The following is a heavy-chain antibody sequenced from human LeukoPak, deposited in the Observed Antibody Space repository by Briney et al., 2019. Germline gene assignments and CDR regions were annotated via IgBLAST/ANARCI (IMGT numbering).Heavy chain of an antibody. J-gene: IGHJ6*03. V-gene: IGHV3-48*03. CDR2: ISSSGSTI. Sequence: GGSLRLSCAASGFTFSSYEMNWVRQAPGKGLEWVSYISSSGSTIYYADSVKGRFTISRDNSKNSLYLQMNSLRAEDTALYYCAKDYDLDYYYMDVWGKGTTVTVSS. CDR1: GFTFSSYE. CDR3: AKDYDLDYYYMDV. D-gene: IGHD3-3*01.